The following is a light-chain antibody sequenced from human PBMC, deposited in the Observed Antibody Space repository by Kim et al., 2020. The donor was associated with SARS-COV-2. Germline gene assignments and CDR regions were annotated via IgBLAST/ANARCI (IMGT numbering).Light chain of an antibody. CDR1: QSVSSN. CDR3: QQYNNWPPLT. Sequence: EIVMTQSPAPLSVSPGERATLSCRASQSVSSNLAWYQQKPGQAPRLLIYGASTRATGIPARFSGSGSGTEFTLTISSLQSEDFAVYYCQQYNNWPPLTFGPGTKVDIK. V-gene: IGKV3-15*01. CDR2: GAS. J-gene: IGKJ3*01.